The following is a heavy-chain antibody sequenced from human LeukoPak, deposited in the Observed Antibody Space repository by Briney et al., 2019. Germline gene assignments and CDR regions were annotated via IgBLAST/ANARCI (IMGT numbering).Heavy chain of an antibody. Sequence: GGSLRLSCAASGFTFSSYWMTWVRQAPGKGLEWVANIKQDGSDKYFVDSVRGRFTISRDNAKSTLYLQMNSLRGEDRAVYYCARGRPDDSGSLGYFDYWGQGTLVSVSS. D-gene: IGHD4-17*01. CDR2: IKQDGSDK. CDR3: ARGRPDDSGSLGYFDY. J-gene: IGHJ4*02. V-gene: IGHV3-7*01. CDR1: GFTFSSYW.